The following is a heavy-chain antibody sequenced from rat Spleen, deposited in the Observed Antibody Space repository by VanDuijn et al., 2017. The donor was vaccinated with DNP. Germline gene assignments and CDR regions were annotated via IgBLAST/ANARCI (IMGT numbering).Heavy chain of an antibody. CDR3: RTDFEVAD. V-gene: IGHV5-20*01. CDR1: GFTFSDFY. Sequence: EVQLVESDGGLVQPGRSLKVSCAASGFTFSDFYMAWVRQAPTKGLGLVATISDDGINPYYREFGKGRFTIARENAKSPLLLQMDRLRSEDEATYNCRTDFEVADWGQGASVTVSS. J-gene: IGHJ4*01. CDR2: ISDDGINP.